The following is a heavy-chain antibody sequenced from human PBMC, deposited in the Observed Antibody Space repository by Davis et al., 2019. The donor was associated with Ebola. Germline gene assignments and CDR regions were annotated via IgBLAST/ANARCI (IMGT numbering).Heavy chain of an antibody. CDR2: ISGSGGST. Sequence: PGGSLRLSCAASGFTFSNAWMSWVRQAPGKGLEWVSAISGSGGSTSYADSVKGRFTISRDNSKNTLYLQMNSLRAEDTAVYYCAKDRPLHSSRWGQGTLVTVSS. J-gene: IGHJ4*02. CDR3: AKDRPLHSSR. CDR1: GFTFSNAW. D-gene: IGHD6-6*01. V-gene: IGHV3-23*01.